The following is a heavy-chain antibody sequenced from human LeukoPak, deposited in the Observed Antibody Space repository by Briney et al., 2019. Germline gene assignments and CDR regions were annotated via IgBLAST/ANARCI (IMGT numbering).Heavy chain of an antibody. J-gene: IGHJ6*02. CDR2: IVVGSGNT. CDR3: AADHVDIVATIPQASAWYGIDV. D-gene: IGHD5-12*01. CDR1: GFTFTSSA. V-gene: IGHV1-58*02. Sequence: SVKVSCKASGFTFTSSAMQWVRQARGQRLEWIGWIVVGSGNTNYAQKFQERVTITRDMSTSTAYMELSSLRSEDTAVYYCAADHVDIVATIPQASAWYGIDVWGQGTTVTVSS.